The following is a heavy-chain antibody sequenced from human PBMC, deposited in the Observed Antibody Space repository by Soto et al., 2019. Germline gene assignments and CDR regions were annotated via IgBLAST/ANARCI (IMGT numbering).Heavy chain of an antibody. V-gene: IGHV3-23*01. CDR2: ISGSGGST. CDR3: AKDGAWARELELRSPYFDY. J-gene: IGHJ4*02. D-gene: IGHD1-7*01. Sequence: PGGSLRLSCAASGFTFSSYAMGWVRQAPGKGLEWVSAISGSGGSTYYADSVKGRFTISRDNSKNTLYLQMNSLRAEDTAVYYCAKDGAWARELELRSPYFDYWGQGTLVTVSS. CDR1: GFTFSSYA.